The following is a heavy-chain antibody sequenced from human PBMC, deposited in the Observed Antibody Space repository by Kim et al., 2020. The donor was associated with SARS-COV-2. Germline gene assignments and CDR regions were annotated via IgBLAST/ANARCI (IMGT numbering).Heavy chain of an antibody. Sequence: GGSLRLSCAASGFTVSRNYMSWVRQAPGKGLEWVSVFYGSSTTYYSDSVKGRFTTSRDNSKNTLYLQMNSLRAEDTAVYYCATSPPTNYLYFDHWDQGTLVTVSS. CDR3: ATSPPTNYLYFDH. D-gene: IGHD2-8*01. V-gene: IGHV3-53*01. J-gene: IGHJ4*02. CDR2: FYGSSTT. CDR1: GFTVSRNY.